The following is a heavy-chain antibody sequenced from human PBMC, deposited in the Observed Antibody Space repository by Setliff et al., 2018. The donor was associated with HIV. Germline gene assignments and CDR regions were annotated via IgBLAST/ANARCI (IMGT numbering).Heavy chain of an antibody. CDR1: GFAFNNYI. CDR2: ISARSTSM. J-gene: IGHJ4*02. Sequence: GGSLRLSCTASGFAFNNYIMNWVRQAPGKGLEWISSISARSTSMYFADSVRGRFTISRDNARNSLYLQMNNLRAEDTAVYYCARDFGYFTNGWWIHWGRGTLVTVSS. CDR3: ARDFGYFTNGWWIH. V-gene: IGHV3-21*01. D-gene: IGHD3-3*01.